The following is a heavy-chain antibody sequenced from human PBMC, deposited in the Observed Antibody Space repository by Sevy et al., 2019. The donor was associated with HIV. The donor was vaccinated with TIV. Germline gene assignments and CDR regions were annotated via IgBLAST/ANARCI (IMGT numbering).Heavy chain of an antibody. CDR3: ARDIDDFWSGYVNWFVP. Sequence: ASVKVSCKASGYTFTGYYMHWVRQAPGQGLEWMGRINPNSGGTNYAQKFQGRVTMTRDTSISTAYMELSRLRSDDTAVYYCARDIDDFWSGYVNWFVPWCQGTLVTVSS. V-gene: IGHV1-2*06. D-gene: IGHD3-3*01. CDR1: GYTFTGYY. CDR2: INPNSGGT. J-gene: IGHJ5*02.